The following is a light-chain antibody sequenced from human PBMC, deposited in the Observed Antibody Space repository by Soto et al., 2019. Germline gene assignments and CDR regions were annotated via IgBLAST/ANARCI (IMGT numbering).Light chain of an antibody. V-gene: IGLV2-14*01. Sequence: QSALTQPASVSGSPGQSITISCTGTRSDVGGYNYVSWYQQHPGKAPKLMIYDVSSRPSGVSNRFSGSKSGNTASLTISGLQAEDEADYYCSSYTSSSTPYVFGTGTKLTVL. CDR2: DVS. J-gene: IGLJ1*01. CDR3: SSYTSSSTPYV. CDR1: RSDVGGYNY.